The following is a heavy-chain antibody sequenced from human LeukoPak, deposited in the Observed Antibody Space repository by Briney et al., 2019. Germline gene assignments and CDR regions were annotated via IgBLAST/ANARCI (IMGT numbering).Heavy chain of an antibody. CDR1: GFTFSSYA. V-gene: IGHV3-30*04. D-gene: IGHD4-17*01. J-gene: IGHJ2*01. Sequence: PGGSLRLSCAASGFTFSSYATRCVSQQPGKGREWVAVISYDGRNTFYADSVKGRFTFSRDNPKNSLYLPMNSLRAEEAAVYYWARGTVTSRTWYFDLWGRGTLVTVSS. CDR2: ISYDGRNT. CDR3: ARGTVTSRTWYFDL.